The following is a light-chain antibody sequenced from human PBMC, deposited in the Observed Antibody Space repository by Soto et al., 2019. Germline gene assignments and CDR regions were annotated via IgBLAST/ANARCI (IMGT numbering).Light chain of an antibody. Sequence: DIQMTQSPSTLSASVGDRVTITCRASQSISTWLAWYQQKPGKDPQLLIYKASSLESGVPSRFSGSGSGTEFTLTISSLQPDEFATYYCQQYNTYPLTFGGGTTVEIK. CDR2: KAS. CDR3: QQYNTYPLT. CDR1: QSISTW. V-gene: IGKV1-5*03. J-gene: IGKJ4*01.